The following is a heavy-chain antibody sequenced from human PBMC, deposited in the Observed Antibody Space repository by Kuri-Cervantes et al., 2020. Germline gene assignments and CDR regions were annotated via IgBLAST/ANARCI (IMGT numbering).Heavy chain of an antibody. Sequence: GESLKISCKASGYTFTSYDINWVRQATGQGLEWMGWMNPNSGNTGYAQKFQGRVTMTRNTSMSTAYMELSRLRSDDTAVYYCARETRYCSSTSCYAGGRWFDPWGQGTLVTVSS. D-gene: IGHD2-2*01. V-gene: IGHV1-8*01. CDR3: ARETRYCSSTSCYAGGRWFDP. J-gene: IGHJ5*02. CDR2: MNPNSGNT. CDR1: GYTFTSYD.